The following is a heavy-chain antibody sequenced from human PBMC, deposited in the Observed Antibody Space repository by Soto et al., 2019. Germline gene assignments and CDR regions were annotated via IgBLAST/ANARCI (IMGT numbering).Heavy chain of an antibody. CDR2: NYYSGST. Sequence: LSLTCTVSGASISGYYWSWIRQPPGEGLEWIGYNYYSGSTSYNPSLKSRVTISLDMSKNQFSLKLSSVTAADTAVYYCANRYFGMDVWGQGTTVTVSS. CDR3: ANRYFGMDV. V-gene: IGHV4-59*03. J-gene: IGHJ6*02. CDR1: GASISGYY.